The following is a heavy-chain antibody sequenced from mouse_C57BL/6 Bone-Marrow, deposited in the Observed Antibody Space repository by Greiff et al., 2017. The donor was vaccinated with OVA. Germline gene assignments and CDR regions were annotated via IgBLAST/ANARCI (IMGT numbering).Heavy chain of an antibody. Sequence: QVQLQQPGAELVKPGASVKLSCKASGYTFTSYWMHWVKQRPGQGLEWIGMIHPNSGSTNYNEKFKSKATLTVDKSSSTAYMQLSSLTSEDSAVYYCATGVTAPHYYAMDYWGQGTSVTVSS. D-gene: IGHD1-2*01. CDR1: GYTFTSYW. CDR3: ATGVTAPHYYAMDY. CDR2: IHPNSGST. V-gene: IGHV1-64*01. J-gene: IGHJ4*01.